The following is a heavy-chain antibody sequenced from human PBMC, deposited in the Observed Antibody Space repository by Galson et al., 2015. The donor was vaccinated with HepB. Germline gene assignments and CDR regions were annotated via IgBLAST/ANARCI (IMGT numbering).Heavy chain of an antibody. CDR2: FDPEDGET. D-gene: IGHD6-19*01. Sequence: SVAVSCKVSGSTLTELSMHWVRQAPGKGLEWMGGFDPEDGETIYAQKFQGRVAMTTDTSTSTAYMELRSLRSDDTAVYYCGRGGGSVWYPDYWGQGSLVTVSS. CDR3: GRGGGSVWYPDY. J-gene: IGHJ4*02. V-gene: IGHV1-24*01. CDR1: GSTLTELS.